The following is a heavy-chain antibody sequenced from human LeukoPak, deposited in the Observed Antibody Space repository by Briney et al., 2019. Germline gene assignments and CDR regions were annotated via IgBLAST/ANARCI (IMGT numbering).Heavy chain of an antibody. CDR3: ARVYYDILTGYYRPPYYFDY. CDR2: IYHSGST. CDR1: GYSISSGYY. Sequence: PSETLSLTCTVSGYSISSGYYWGWIRQPPGKGLEWIGSIYHSGSTYYNPSLKSRVTISVDTSKNQFSLKLSSVTAADTAVYYCARVYYDILTGYYRPPYYFDYWGQGTLVTVSS. J-gene: IGHJ4*02. D-gene: IGHD3-9*01. V-gene: IGHV4-38-2*02.